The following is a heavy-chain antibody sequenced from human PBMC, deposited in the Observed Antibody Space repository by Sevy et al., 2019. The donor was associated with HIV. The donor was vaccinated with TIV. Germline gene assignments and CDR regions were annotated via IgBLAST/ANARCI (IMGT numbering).Heavy chain of an antibody. V-gene: IGHV3-33*01. CDR3: ARARDEQWLVFGYYGMDV. Sequence: GGSLRLSCAASGFTFSSYGMHWVRQAPGKGLEGVAVIWYDGSNKYYADSVKGRFTISSDNSKNTLYLQMNSLRAEDTAVYYCARARDEQWLVFGYYGMDVWGQGTTVTVSS. CDR2: IWYDGSNK. D-gene: IGHD6-19*01. CDR1: GFTFSSYG. J-gene: IGHJ6*02.